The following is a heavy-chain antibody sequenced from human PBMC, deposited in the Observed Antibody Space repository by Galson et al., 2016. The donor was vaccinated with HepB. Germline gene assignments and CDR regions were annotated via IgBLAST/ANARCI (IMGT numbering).Heavy chain of an antibody. Sequence: SLRLSCAASGFTFHYYAMNWVRQAPGKGLEWVSGISGRGSDTYSADSVVGRFTVSRDNSKNTVYLLMNSLRAEDTAVYYCAKVFLNGLTRNDFFDSWGQGSRVTVSS. CDR1: GFTFHYYA. CDR2: ISGRGSDT. J-gene: IGHJ4*02. V-gene: IGHV3-23*01. CDR3: AKVFLNGLTRNDFFDS. D-gene: IGHD3/OR15-3a*01.